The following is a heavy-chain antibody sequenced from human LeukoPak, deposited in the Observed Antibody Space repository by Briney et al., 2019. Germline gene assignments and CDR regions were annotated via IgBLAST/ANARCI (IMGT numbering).Heavy chain of an antibody. CDR2: ISSSSSYI. CDR3: AKVYGSGSYGYYYGMDV. V-gene: IGHV3-21*04. J-gene: IGHJ6*02. D-gene: IGHD3-10*01. CDR1: GFTFSSYS. Sequence: GGSLRLSCAASGFTFSSYSMNWVRQAPGKGLEWVSSISSSSSYIYYADSVKGRFTISRDNAKNSLYLQMNSLRAEDTALYYCAKVYGSGSYGYYYGMDVWGQGTTVTVSS.